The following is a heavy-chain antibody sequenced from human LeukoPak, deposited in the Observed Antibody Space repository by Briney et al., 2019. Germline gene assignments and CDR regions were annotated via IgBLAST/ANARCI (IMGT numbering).Heavy chain of an antibody. Sequence: ASVKVSCKASGYTFIGYYMHWVRQAPGQGPEWMGCINPNSGDTKYAQKFQDRVTMTRDTSISTAHLTMRSLTSDDTAVYYCAAGGHSWLNGMDVWGQGTTVIVSS. V-gene: IGHV1-2*02. CDR2: INPNSGDT. J-gene: IGHJ6*02. D-gene: IGHD6-13*01. CDR3: AAGGHSWLNGMDV. CDR1: GYTFIGYY.